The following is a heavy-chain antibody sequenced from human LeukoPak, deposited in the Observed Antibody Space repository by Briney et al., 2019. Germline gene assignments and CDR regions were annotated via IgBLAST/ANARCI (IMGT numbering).Heavy chain of an antibody. D-gene: IGHD3-22*01. V-gene: IGHV3-23*01. CDR3: AKGSYYDSSGSFYFDY. CDR1: GFSFSTYA. Sequence: GGSLRLSCAASGFSFSTYAISWVRQAPGKGLEWVSGISGSGDNTYYADSVKGRFTISRDNSKNTLYVQVNSLGTEDTAAYYCAKGSYYDSSGSFYFDYWGQGTLVTVSS. CDR2: ISGSGDNT. J-gene: IGHJ4*02.